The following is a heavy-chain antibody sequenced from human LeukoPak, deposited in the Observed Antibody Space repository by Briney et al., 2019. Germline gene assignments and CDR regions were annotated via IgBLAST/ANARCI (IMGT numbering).Heavy chain of an antibody. V-gene: IGHV1-18*01. Sequence: GASVKVSCKASGYTFTSYGISWVRQAPGQGLEWMGWISAYNGNTNYAQKLQGRVTMTTDTSTTTAYMELRSLRSDDTAVYYCARDRLAVVITAFGIWGQGTMVTVSS. CDR1: GYTFTSYG. J-gene: IGHJ3*02. CDR2: ISAYNGNT. D-gene: IGHD3-22*01. CDR3: ARDRLAVVITAFGI.